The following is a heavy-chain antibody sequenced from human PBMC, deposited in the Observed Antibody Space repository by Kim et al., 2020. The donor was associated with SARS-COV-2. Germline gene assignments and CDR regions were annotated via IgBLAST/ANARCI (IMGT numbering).Heavy chain of an antibody. CDR3: VKLVPEKAGYYYYGMDV. CDR1: GFTFSSYA. J-gene: IGHJ6*02. CDR2: ISSNGGST. D-gene: IGHD2-2*01. Sequence: GGSLRLSCSASGFTFSSYAMHWVRQAPGKGLEYVSAISSNGGSTYYADSVKGRFTISRDNSKNTLYLQMSSLRAEDTAVYYCVKLVPEKAGYYYYGMDVWGQGTTVTVSS. V-gene: IGHV3-64D*06.